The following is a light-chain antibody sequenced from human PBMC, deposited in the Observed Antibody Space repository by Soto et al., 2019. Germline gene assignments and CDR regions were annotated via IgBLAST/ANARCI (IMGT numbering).Light chain of an antibody. CDR2: ENV. CDR1: SSDVGSYNP. Sequence: QSALTQPASVSGSPGQSITISCTGTSSDVGSYNPVSWYQQHPGEAPKLMIYENVQRPSGVSNRFSGSKSGHTASLTISGLQAEDDDDYYCCSSAGSNTDVFGTGTKLTVL. J-gene: IGLJ1*01. CDR3: CSSAGSNTDV. V-gene: IGLV2-23*01.